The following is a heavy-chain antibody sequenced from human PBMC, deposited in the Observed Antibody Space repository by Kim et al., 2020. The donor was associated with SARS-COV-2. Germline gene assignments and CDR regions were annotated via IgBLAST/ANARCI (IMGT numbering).Heavy chain of an antibody. CDR3: ARDTSWVLLGPTPFDY. D-gene: IGHD1-26*01. J-gene: IGHJ4*02. Sequence: ASVKVSCKASGYTFTSYGISWVRQAPGQGLEWMGWISAYNGNTNYAQKLQGRVTMTTDTSTSTAYMELRSLRSDDTAVYYCARDTSWVLLGPTPFDYWGQGTRVTVSS. CDR1: GYTFTSYG. CDR2: ISAYNGNT. V-gene: IGHV1-18*01.